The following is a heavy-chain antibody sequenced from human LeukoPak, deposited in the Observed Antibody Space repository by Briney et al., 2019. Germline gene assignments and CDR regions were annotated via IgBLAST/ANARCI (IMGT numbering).Heavy chain of an antibody. CDR2: IYPGDFDT. D-gene: IGHD5-18*01. V-gene: IGHV5-51*01. CDR1: GYSFTSYW. J-gene: IGHJ4*02. Sequence: PGESLKISCKGSGYSFTSYWSGWVRQMPGKGLEWMGIIYPGDFDTRYSPSFQGQVTVSADKTISTAYLQWSCLKASKTAMYYCARHKEVYSYVDYWGQGTLLSVSS. CDR3: ARHKEVYSYVDY.